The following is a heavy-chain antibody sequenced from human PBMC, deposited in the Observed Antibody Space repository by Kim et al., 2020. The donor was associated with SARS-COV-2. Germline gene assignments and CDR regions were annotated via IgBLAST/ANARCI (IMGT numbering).Heavy chain of an antibody. Sequence: GGSLRLSCAASGFTFSSYAMHWVRQAPGKGLEWVAVISYDGSNKYYADSVKARFTISRDNSKNTLYLQMNSLRAEDTAVYYCAGCRTYYYGSGSGRTARYYYYGMDVWGQGTTVTVSS. J-gene: IGHJ6*02. CDR2: ISYDGSNK. CDR3: AGCRTYYYGSGSGRTARYYYYGMDV. CDR1: GFTFSSYA. V-gene: IGHV3-30*04. D-gene: IGHD3-10*01.